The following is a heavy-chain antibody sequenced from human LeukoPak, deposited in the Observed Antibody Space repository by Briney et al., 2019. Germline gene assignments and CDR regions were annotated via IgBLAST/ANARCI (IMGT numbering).Heavy chain of an antibody. J-gene: IGHJ4*02. CDR1: GYTFTSYA. Sequence: ASVKVSCKASGYTFTSYAMHWVRQAPGQRLEWMGWINAGNGNKKYSQKFQGRVTITRDTSASTAYMEMSSLRSEDTTVYYCARVGAAVGPYYFDYWGQGTLVTVSS. CDR2: INAGNGNK. CDR3: ARVGAAVGPYYFDY. V-gene: IGHV1-3*01. D-gene: IGHD6-13*01.